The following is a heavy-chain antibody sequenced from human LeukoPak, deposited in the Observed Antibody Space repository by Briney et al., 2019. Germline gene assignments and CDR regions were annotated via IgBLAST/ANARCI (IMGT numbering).Heavy chain of an antibody. J-gene: IGHJ4*02. V-gene: IGHV4-39*01. CDR1: AGSISSSSFY. D-gene: IGHD6-19*01. CDR2: MYYSGST. Sequence: SETLPLTCTVSAGSISSSSFYWGWIRQPPGKGLEWIGSMYYSGSTYYNPSLKSRVTISVDTSKNQVSLKLTSVTATDTAVYYCARQSSSRKQWLADYWGQGTLVTVSS. CDR3: ARQSSSRKQWLADY.